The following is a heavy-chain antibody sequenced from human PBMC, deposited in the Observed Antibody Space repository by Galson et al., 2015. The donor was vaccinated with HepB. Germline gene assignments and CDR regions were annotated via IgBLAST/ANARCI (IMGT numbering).Heavy chain of an antibody. CDR3: AHTQAGGAPSVAPGIWFGELEELKQYYYYGMDV. Sequence: PALVKPTQTLTLTCSFSGFSLTTSGVGVGWFRQPPGQALEWLALIYWDEDKRYSPSLESRLTITKDTSKNQVVLTMTNMDPVDTATYYCAHTQAGGAPSVAPGIWFGELEELKQYYYYGMDVWGQGTTVTVSS. V-gene: IGHV2-5*02. CDR2: IYWDEDK. CDR1: GFSLTTSGVG. D-gene: IGHD3-10*01. J-gene: IGHJ6*02.